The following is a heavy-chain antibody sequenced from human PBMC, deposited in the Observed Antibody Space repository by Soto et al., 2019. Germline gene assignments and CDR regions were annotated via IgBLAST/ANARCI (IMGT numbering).Heavy chain of an antibody. Sequence: GGSLRLSCAASGFSFSSFSLNWVRQAPGKGLEWVSFISSSSSYRYYADSVKGRFTISRDNAKNSLYLQMNRLRAEDTAVYYCARGHDYFDNSLNFDYWGQGALVTVSS. CDR2: ISSSSSYR. CDR3: ARGHDYFDNSLNFDY. V-gene: IGHV3-21*06. D-gene: IGHD3-22*01. CDR1: GFSFSSFS. J-gene: IGHJ4*02.